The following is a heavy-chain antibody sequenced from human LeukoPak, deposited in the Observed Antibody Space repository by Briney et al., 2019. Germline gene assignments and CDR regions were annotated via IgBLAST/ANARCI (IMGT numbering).Heavy chain of an antibody. CDR2: IRYDGSNK. V-gene: IGHV3-30*02. CDR1: GFTFSSYG. D-gene: IGHD2-2*02. CDR3: AKWPYCSSISCYTRQPDY. J-gene: IGHJ4*02. Sequence: GGSLRLSCAASGFTFSSYGMHWVRQAPGKGLEWVAFIRYDGSNKYYADSVKGRFTISRDNSKNTLYLQMNSLRAEDTAVYYCAKWPYCSSISCYTRQPDYWGQGTLVTVSS.